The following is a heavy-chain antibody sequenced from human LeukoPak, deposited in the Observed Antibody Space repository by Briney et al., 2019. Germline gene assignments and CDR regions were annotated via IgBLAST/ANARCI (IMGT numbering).Heavy chain of an antibody. D-gene: IGHD5-18*01. CDR3: ARVFYPYYSYAEVGFDY. J-gene: IGHJ4*02. CDR1: GFTFTSYG. Sequence: GGSLRLSCAASGFTFTSYGMHWVRQAPGKGLEWVTFIRYDGSNESYADSVKGRFIISRDNSKNTLYLQMNSLRAEDTAVYYCARVFYPYYSYAEVGFDYWGQGTRVTVSS. CDR2: IRYDGSNE. V-gene: IGHV3-30*02.